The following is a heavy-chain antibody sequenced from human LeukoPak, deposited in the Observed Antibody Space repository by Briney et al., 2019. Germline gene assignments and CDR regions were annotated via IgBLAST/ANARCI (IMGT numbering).Heavy chain of an antibody. CDR1: GFTFSSYE. V-gene: IGHV3-48*03. CDR2: ISSSGSTI. Sequence: GGSLRLSCAASGFTFSSYEMNWVRQAPGKGLEWVSYISSSGSTIYYADSVKSRFTISRDNAKNTLYLQMNSLRAEDTAVYYCARDHSSVLDAFDIWGQGTMVTVSS. D-gene: IGHD3-22*01. CDR3: ARDHSSVLDAFDI. J-gene: IGHJ3*02.